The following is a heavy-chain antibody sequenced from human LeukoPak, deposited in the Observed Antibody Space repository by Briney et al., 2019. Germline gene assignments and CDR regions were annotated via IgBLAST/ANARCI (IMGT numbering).Heavy chain of an antibody. CDR3: ARGPTIYGDYGYYYYGMDV. V-gene: IGHV3-53*01. Sequence: GGSLRLSCAASGFTVSSNYMSWVRQAPGKGLEWVSVIYSGGSTYYADSVKGRFTISRDNPKNTLYLQMNSLRAEDTAVYYCARGPTIYGDYGYYYYGMDVWGQGTTVTVSS. J-gene: IGHJ6*02. CDR2: IYSGGST. CDR1: GFTVSSNY. D-gene: IGHD4-17*01.